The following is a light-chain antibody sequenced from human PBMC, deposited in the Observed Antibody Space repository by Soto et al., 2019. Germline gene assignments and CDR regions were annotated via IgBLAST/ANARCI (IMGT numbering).Light chain of an antibody. CDR3: SSYTSSSTPFYV. CDR1: SSDVGGYNY. J-gene: IGLJ1*01. CDR2: DVS. V-gene: IGLV2-14*01. Sequence: QSALTQPASVSGSPGQSITISCTGTSSDVGGYNYVSWYQQHPGKAPKLMIYDVSHRPSGVSDRFSGSKSGNTASLTISGLQAEDEAYYYCSSYTSSSTPFYVFGTGTKVTVL.